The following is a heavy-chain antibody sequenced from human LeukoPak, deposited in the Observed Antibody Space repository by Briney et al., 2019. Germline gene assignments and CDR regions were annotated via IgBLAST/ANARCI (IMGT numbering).Heavy chain of an antibody. V-gene: IGHV3-30*04. CDR2: ISYDGSNK. CDR1: GFTFSSYA. Sequence: GGSLRLSCAASGFTFSSYAMHWVRQAPGKGLEWVAVISYDGSNKYYADSVKGRFTISRDNSKNTLYLQMNSLRAEDTAVYYCAREHCSGGSCYWESYYYYMDVWGKGTTVTVSS. J-gene: IGHJ6*03. D-gene: IGHD2-15*01. CDR3: AREHCSGGSCYWESYYYYMDV.